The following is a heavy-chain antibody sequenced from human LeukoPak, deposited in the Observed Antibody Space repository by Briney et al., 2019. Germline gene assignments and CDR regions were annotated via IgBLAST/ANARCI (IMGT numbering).Heavy chain of an antibody. CDR2: ISSNGGST. CDR3: AKDLVTWASGNWYFDL. D-gene: IGHD2-21*02. Sequence: GGSLRLSCAASGFTFSSYAMHWVRQAPGKGLEYVSAISSNGGSTYYANSVKGRFTISRDNSKNTLYLQMGSLRAEDMAVYYCAKDLVTWASGNWYFDLWGRGTLVTVSS. V-gene: IGHV3-64*01. J-gene: IGHJ2*01. CDR1: GFTFSSYA.